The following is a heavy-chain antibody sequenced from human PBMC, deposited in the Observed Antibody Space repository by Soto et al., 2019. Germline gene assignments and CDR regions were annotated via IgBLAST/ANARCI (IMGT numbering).Heavy chain of an antibody. CDR2: INHSGDT. D-gene: IGHD6-13*01. CDR1: NGSFNNHY. CDR3: ARDRKLASRRSGVDWFDP. J-gene: IGHJ5*02. V-gene: IGHV4-34*01. Sequence: SETLSLTCAVYNGSFNNHYWSWIRQPPGQGLEWIGQINHSGDTNYNPSLRSRVTLSVDTSKNQFSLKLNSVSAADTAVYFCARDRKLASRRSGVDWFDPWGQGTLVTVSS.